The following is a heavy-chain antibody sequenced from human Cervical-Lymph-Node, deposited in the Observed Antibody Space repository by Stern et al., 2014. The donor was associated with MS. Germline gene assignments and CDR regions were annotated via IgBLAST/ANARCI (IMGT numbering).Heavy chain of an antibody. D-gene: IGHD3-10*01. CDR3: AHRPSVGVITDYFDY. CDR1: GFSLSTGGVG. J-gene: IGHJ4*02. V-gene: IGHV2-5*02. CDR2: IYWDDFQ. Sequence: ESGPTLLRPAQTLTLTCTFSGFSLSTGGVGVGWIRQPPGKALEWLALIYWDDFQRFSPSLESRLTITKDTSKNQVVLTLTNVDPVDTATYYCAHRPSVGVITDYFDYWGQGILVTVSS.